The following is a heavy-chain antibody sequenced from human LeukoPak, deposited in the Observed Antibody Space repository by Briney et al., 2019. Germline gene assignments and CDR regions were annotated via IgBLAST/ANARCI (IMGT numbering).Heavy chain of an antibody. CDR2: IYHSGTT. J-gene: IGHJ4*02. V-gene: IGHV4-4*02. CDR1: GAFITNSHW. Sequence: SETLSLTCAVSGAFITNSHWWSWARQPPGKGLEWIGEIYHSGTTNYNPSLKSRVTMSVDKSKNQFSLKLSSVTAADTAVYYCARGTAMPYWGQGTLVTVSS. CDR3: ARGTAMPY. D-gene: IGHD5-18*01.